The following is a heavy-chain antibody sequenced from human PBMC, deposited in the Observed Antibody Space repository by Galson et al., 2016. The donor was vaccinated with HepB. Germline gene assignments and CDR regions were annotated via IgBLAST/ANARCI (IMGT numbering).Heavy chain of an antibody. V-gene: IGHV1-46*01. CDR1: GYSFASYH. CDR3: AKDSNNWSFDY. D-gene: IGHD1-1*01. J-gene: IGHJ4*02. Sequence: SCKASGYSFASYHMQWVRQATGQGLEWMGTIHPSGVTTRLAQEFQDRLTLTRDTPTSTFYLELTSLRSDDTAVYFCAKDSNNWSFDYWGQGTLVTVSS. CDR2: IHPSGVTT.